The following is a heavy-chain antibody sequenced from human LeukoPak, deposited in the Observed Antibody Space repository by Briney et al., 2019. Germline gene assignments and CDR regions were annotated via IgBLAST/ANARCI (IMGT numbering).Heavy chain of an antibody. CDR1: GGSIGTYY. CDR3: ARHIGGGIEDMDV. V-gene: IGHV4-4*09. D-gene: IGHD3-16*02. Sequence: SETLSLTCTVSGGSIGTYYWSWIRQSPGKGLEWIGYIYVTGTRYNPYLQSRVTISVDRSRNQFFLKMSSVTAADTAVYYCARHIGGGIEDMDVWGKGTKVSVSS. J-gene: IGHJ6*03. CDR2: IYVTGT.